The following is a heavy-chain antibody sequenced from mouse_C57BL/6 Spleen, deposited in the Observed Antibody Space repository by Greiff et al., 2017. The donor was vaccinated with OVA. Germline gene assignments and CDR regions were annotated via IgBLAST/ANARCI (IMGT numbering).Heavy chain of an antibody. V-gene: IGHV1-50*01. J-gene: IGHJ3*01. CDR1: GYTFTSYC. CDR2: IDPSDSYT. Sequence: QVQLQQPGAELVKPGASVKLSCKASGYTFTSYCMQWVKQRPGQGLEWIGEIDPSDSYTNYNQKFKGKATLTVDTSSSTAYMQLSSLTSEDSAVYYCEVTAYWGKGTLVTVSA. CDR3: EVTAY. D-gene: IGHD2-2*01.